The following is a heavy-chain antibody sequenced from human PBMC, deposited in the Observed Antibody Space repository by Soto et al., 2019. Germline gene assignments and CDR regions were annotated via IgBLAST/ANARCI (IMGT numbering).Heavy chain of an antibody. J-gene: IGHJ4*02. CDR1: GYTFTSYD. Sequence: SGYTFTSYDIYWVRQATGQGLEWMGWMNPNTGNSGYAQKFQGRVTMTSDTSISTAHMELSSLRSEDTAVYYCARRAETNGWNGFGADKYYFDFWGQGTLVTVSS. CDR3: ARRAETNGWNGFGADKYYFDF. D-gene: IGHD1-1*01. V-gene: IGHV1-8*01. CDR2: MNPNTGNS.